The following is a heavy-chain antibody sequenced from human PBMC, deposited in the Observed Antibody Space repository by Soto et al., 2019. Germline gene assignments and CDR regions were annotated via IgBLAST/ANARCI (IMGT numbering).Heavy chain of an antibody. Sequence: GASVKVPCKASADTFRNYAISWVRQDPAEGLEWMGGIIPIFGTANYARKFQGRVTITADTSANTVYLELSSLRSEDTAVYYCACTKYDSSAYYYWYLGLWGRGTLVTVSS. CDR1: ADTFRNYA. D-gene: IGHD3-22*01. V-gene: IGHV1-69*06. CDR2: IIPIFGTA. CDR3: ACTKYDSSAYYYWYLGL. J-gene: IGHJ2*01.